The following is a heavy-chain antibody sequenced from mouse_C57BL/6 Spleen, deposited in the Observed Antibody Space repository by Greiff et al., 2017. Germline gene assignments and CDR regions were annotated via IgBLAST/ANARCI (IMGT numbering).Heavy chain of an antibody. Sequence: EVKLMESEGGLVQPGSSMKLSCTASGFTFSDYYMAWVRQVPEKGLEWVANINYDGSSTYYLDSLKSRFIISRDNAKNILYLQMSSLKSEDTATYYCAREFPHYYGSSHAMDYWGQGTSVTGSS. CDR1: GFTFSDYY. D-gene: IGHD1-1*01. J-gene: IGHJ4*01. CDR2: INYDGSST. V-gene: IGHV5-16*01. CDR3: AREFPHYYGSSHAMDY.